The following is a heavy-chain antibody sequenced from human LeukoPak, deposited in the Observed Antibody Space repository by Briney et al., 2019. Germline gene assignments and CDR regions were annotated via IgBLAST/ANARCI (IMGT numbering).Heavy chain of an antibody. D-gene: IGHD1-26*01. CDR1: GYTFTSYA. CDR3: ARGDLVVGGAFDY. J-gene: IGHJ4*02. Sequence: ASVKVSCKASGYTFTSYAMHWVRQAPGQRLEWMGWISAYNGNTNYAQKLQGRVTMTTDTSTSTAYMELRSLRSDDTAVYYCARGDLVVGGAFDYWSQGTLVTVSS. V-gene: IGHV1-18*01. CDR2: ISAYNGNT.